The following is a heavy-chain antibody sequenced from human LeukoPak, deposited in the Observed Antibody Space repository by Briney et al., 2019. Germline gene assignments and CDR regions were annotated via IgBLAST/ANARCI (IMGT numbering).Heavy chain of an antibody. V-gene: IGHV3-74*01. CDR3: VSRNYGSSPFDY. J-gene: IGHJ4*02. Sequence: GGSLRLSCAASGFTFSRYWMHWVRQAPGKGLAWVSRISSDGSNTNYADSVKGRFTISRDSAKNTLYLQMDSLTAEDTAVYYCVSRNYGSSPFDYWGQGTLVTVSS. CDR1: GFTFSRYW. D-gene: IGHD4-17*01. CDR2: ISSDGSNT.